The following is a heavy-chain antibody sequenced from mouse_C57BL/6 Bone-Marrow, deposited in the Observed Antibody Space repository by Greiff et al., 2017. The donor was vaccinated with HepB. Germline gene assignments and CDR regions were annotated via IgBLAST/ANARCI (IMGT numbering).Heavy chain of an antibody. CDR2: IWWDDDK. Sequence: QVTLKVSGPGILQPSQTLSLTCSFSGFSLSTFGMGLGWIRQPSGKGLEWLAHIWWDDDKYYNPALKSRLTISKETSKNQVFLKIANVDTADTATYYCARMSDGYTHHYWGQGTTLTVSS. V-gene: IGHV8-8*01. CDR1: GFSLSTFGMG. CDR3: ARMSDGYTHHY. D-gene: IGHD2-3*01. J-gene: IGHJ2*01.